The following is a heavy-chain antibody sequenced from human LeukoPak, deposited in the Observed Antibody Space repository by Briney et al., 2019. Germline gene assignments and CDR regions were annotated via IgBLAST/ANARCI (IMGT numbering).Heavy chain of an antibody. Sequence: GGSLRLSCAGSGFTFSSSAISWVRQAPGKGLEWVSAISNNGGYTYYADSVQGRFTISRDNSKSTLCLQMNSLRAEDTAVYYCAKQLGYCSDGSCYFPYWGQGTLVTVSS. V-gene: IGHV3-23*01. CDR2: ISNNGGYT. CDR3: AKQLGYCSDGSCYFPY. CDR1: GFTFSSSA. D-gene: IGHD2-15*01. J-gene: IGHJ4*02.